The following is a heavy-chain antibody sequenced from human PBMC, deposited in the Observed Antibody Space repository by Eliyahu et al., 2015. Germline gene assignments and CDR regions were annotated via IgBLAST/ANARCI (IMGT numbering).Heavy chain of an antibody. CDR3: ARELGYSGSYYGAQNYYYGMDV. J-gene: IGHJ6*02. D-gene: IGHD1-26*01. CDR2: INPSGGST. CDR1: GXTFXSHX. V-gene: IGHV1-46*01. Sequence: QVQLVQSGAEVKKPGASVKVSCKXSGXTFXSHXMHXVRQAPGQGLEWXGIINPSGGSTSYAQKFQGRVTMTRDTSTSTVYMELSSLRSEDTAVYYCARELGYSGSYYGAQNYYYGMDVWGQGTTVTVSS.